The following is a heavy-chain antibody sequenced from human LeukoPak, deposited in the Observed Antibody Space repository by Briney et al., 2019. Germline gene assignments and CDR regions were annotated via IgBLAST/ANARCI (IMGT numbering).Heavy chain of an antibody. CDR3: AKDADDYYGSGSCLDY. J-gene: IGHJ4*02. V-gene: IGHV3-30*02. CDR2: IRYDGSNK. D-gene: IGHD3-10*01. CDR1: GFTFSSYG. Sequence: GGSLRLSCAASGFTFSSYGMHWVRQAPGKGLEWVAFIRYDGSNKYYADSVKGRFTISRDNSKNTLYLQMNSLRVEDTAVYYCAKDADDYYGSGSCLDYWGQGTLVTVAS.